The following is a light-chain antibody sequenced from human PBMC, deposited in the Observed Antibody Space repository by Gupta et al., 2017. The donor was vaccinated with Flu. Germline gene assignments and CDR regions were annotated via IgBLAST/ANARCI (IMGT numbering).Light chain of an antibody. Sequence: SSVLTQPPSVSVAPGKTATITCGGNNIESKSVHWYQQKPGQAPVLVVYDDSDRPSGIPERFSGPNSGNTATLTISRVGAGEEADYYCQVWDTSSDYAYVFGTGTKVTVL. CDR2: DDS. CDR1: NIESKS. V-gene: IGLV3-21*03. CDR3: QVWDTSSDYAYV. J-gene: IGLJ1*01.